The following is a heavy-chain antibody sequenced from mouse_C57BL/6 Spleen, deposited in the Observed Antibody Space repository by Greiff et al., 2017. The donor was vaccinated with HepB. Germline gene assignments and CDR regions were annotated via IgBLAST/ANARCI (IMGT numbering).Heavy chain of an antibody. Sequence: QVQLQQPGAELVKPGASVKLSCKASGYTFTSYWMHWVKQRPGRGLEWIGMIDPNSGGTKYNEKFKSKATLTVDKPSSTAYMQLSSLTSEDSAVYYCARGYSNYEGDAMDYWGQGTSVTVSS. V-gene: IGHV1-72*01. J-gene: IGHJ4*01. CDR1: GYTFTSYW. CDR2: IDPNSGGT. CDR3: ARGYSNYEGDAMDY. D-gene: IGHD2-5*01.